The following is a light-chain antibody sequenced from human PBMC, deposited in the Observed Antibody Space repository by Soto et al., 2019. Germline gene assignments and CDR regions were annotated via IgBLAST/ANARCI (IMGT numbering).Light chain of an antibody. J-gene: IGKJ5*01. Sequence: DIQMTQSPSSLSASVGDRVTITCQASQDISYYLNWYQQKPGKAPKLLIYDASNLETGVPLRFNGSGSRTNFTFTISSLQPEDIATYYCQQYDNVPPITFGQGTRLEIK. CDR2: DAS. V-gene: IGKV1-33*01. CDR3: QQYDNVPPIT. CDR1: QDISYY.